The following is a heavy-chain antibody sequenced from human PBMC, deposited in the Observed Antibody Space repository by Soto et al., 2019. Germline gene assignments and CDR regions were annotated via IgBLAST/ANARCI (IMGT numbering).Heavy chain of an antibody. CDR1: GYTFTSYG. D-gene: IGHD6-19*01. Sequence: ASVKVSCKASGYTFTSYGISWVRQAPGQGLEWMGWISAYNGNTNYAQKLQGRVTMTTDTSTSTAYMELRSLRSDDTAVYYCARDLPGTVAGLSSDYWGQGTLVTVSS. CDR2: ISAYNGNT. J-gene: IGHJ4*02. CDR3: ARDLPGTVAGLSSDY. V-gene: IGHV1-18*01.